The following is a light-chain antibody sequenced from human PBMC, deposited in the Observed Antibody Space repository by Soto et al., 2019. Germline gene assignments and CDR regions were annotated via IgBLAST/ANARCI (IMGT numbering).Light chain of an antibody. Sequence: EIVLTQSPGTLSLSPGERATLSCRASQSVSSSYLAWYQQKPGQAPRLLIYGASSRPTGIPDRFSGSGSGTDFTLTISRLEPEDFAVDYCQQYGSSPYTFGQGTKLEIK. CDR1: QSVSSSY. V-gene: IGKV3-20*01. CDR2: GAS. J-gene: IGKJ2*01. CDR3: QQYGSSPYT.